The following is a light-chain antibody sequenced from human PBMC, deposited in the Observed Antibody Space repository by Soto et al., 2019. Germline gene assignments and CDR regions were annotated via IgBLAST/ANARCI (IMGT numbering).Light chain of an antibody. CDR3: QQYSSSPTWT. CDR2: GAS. V-gene: IGKV3-20*01. J-gene: IGKJ1*01. Sequence: EIVLTLSPGTLSLSPGERATLSCRASQSVSSSYLAWYQQKPGQAPRLLIYGASSRATGIPDKFSGSGSGTDFTLTISRLEPEDFAVYYCQQYSSSPTWTFGQGTKVEIK. CDR1: QSVSSSY.